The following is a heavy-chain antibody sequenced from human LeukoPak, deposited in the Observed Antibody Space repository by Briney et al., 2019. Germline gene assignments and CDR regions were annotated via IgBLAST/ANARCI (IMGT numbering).Heavy chain of an antibody. CDR2: ISFDGTGK. V-gene: IGHV3-30*03. D-gene: IGHD3-3*01. J-gene: IGHJ5*02. CDR1: GFTFTTDT. CDR3: ARADYHFARSHLGPFDP. Sequence: GGSLRLSCVASGFTFTTDTMHWVRQAPGKGLEWVAVISFDGTGKYEADSVKGRFTISRDNSKNTLYLQMDNLRTDDTAMYYCARADYHFARSHLGPFDPWGQGTLVSVSS.